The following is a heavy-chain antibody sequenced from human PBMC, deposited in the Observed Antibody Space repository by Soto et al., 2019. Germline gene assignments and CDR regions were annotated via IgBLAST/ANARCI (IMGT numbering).Heavy chain of an antibody. CDR3: ARDSILTCYYIDY. J-gene: IGHJ4*02. CDR2: IYYSGST. D-gene: IGHD3-9*01. CDR1: GGSISSGGSY. Sequence: QVQLQESGPGLVKPSQTLSLTCTVSGGSISSGGSYWSWIRQHPGKGLEWIGYIYYSGSTYYNPTLKSRVTISVDTSKHQCSLKLSSVTAADTAVYYCARDSILTCYYIDYGGQGTLFTVSS. V-gene: IGHV4-31*03.